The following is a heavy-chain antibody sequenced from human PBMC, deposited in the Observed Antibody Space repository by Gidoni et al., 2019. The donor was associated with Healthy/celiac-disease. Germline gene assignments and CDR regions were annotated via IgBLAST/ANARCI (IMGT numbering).Heavy chain of an antibody. D-gene: IGHD3-10*01. CDR3: AGMVRGVAYGMDV. Sequence: VQLLESGGGLVQPGGSLRLSCAASGFPFSSYAMSWVRQAPGKGLEWVSVISGSGGSTYYADSVKGRFTISRDNSKNTLYLQMNSLRAEDTAVYYCAGMVRGVAYGMDVWGQGTTVTVSS. CDR1: GFPFSSYA. V-gene: IGHV3-23*01. CDR2: ISGSGGST. J-gene: IGHJ6*02.